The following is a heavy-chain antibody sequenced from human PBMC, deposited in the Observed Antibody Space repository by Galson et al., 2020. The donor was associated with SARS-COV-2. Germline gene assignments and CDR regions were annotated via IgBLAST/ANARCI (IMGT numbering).Heavy chain of an antibody. CDR2: IRVSGNSV. CDR1: GFTFTSYA. J-gene: IGHJ4*02. V-gene: IGHV3-23*01. D-gene: IGHD2-8*02. CDR3: AREWWGTSNSKAEDYYFDY. Sequence: GGSLRLSCAASGFTFTSYAMNWVRQAPGKGLEWVSGIRVSGNSVYYADSVKGRFTISRDNSRNTPYLQVNSLRAEDTAVYYCAREWWGTSNSKAEDYYFDYWGQGTLVTVSS.